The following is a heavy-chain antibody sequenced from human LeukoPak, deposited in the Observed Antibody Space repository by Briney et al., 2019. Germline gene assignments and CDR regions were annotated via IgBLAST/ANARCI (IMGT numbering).Heavy chain of an antibody. V-gene: IGHV4-39*07. D-gene: IGHD6-19*01. Sequence: SETLSLTCTVSGGSISSGGYYWSWIRQPPGKGLEWIGEINHSGSTNYNPSLKSRVTISVDTSKNQFSLKLSSVTAADTAVYYCARGGHPVLYSSGCDVWGQGTTVTVSS. J-gene: IGHJ6*02. CDR3: ARGGHPVLYSSGCDV. CDR1: GGSISSGGYY. CDR2: INHSGST.